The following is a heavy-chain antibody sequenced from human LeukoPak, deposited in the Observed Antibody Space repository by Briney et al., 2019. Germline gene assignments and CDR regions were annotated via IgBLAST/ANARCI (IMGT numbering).Heavy chain of an antibody. D-gene: IGHD6-19*01. Sequence: PGGSLRLSCAASGFTFRTYAMSWVRQAPGKGLEWVSGISDSGDDTYYADSVKGRFTISRDNSKNTLYLQMNGLRAEDTAVYYCAKEEYSSGWYPEYFQHWGQGTLVTVSS. CDR2: ISDSGDDT. CDR1: GFTFRTYA. V-gene: IGHV3-23*01. CDR3: AKEEYSSGWYPEYFQH. J-gene: IGHJ1*01.